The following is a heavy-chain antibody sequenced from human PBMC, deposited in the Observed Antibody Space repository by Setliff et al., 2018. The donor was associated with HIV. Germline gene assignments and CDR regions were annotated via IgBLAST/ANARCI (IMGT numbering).Heavy chain of an antibody. CDR1: GFSFSAYS. CDR3: ARDRGISGHYFDS. Sequence: LRLSCAGSGFSFSAYSMNWVRQAPGKGLEWVSSISSNSVYIHYADSVRGRFTISRDNARNSLNLQMNSLRAEDTAVYYCARDRGISGHYFDSWGQGTLVTVSS. CDR2: ISSNSVYI. D-gene: IGHD1-26*01. J-gene: IGHJ4*02. V-gene: IGHV3-21*01.